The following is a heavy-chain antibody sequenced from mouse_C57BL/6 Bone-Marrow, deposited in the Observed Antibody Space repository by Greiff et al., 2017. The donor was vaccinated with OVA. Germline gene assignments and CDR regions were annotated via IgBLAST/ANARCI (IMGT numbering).Heavy chain of an antibody. V-gene: IGHV5-12*01. J-gene: IGHJ3*01. CDR3: ASTWFAY. CDR1: GFTFSDYY. Sequence: EVKLMESGGGLVRPGGSLKLSCAASGFTFSDYYMYWVRQTPEQRLEWVAYISTGGGSTYYPDTVKGRFTISRDNAKNTLYLQMGRLKAEDAAMYYCASTWFAYWGQGTLVTVSA. CDR2: ISTGGGST.